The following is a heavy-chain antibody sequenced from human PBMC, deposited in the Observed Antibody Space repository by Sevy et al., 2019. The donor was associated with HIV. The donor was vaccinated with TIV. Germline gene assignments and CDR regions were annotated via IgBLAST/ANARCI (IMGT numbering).Heavy chain of an antibody. J-gene: IGHJ4*02. D-gene: IGHD6-13*01. CDR3: AKDCTANLSRYYLAH. CDR1: GFTFGNYA. CDR2: ISGSTIDT. Sequence: GGSLRLSCAASGFTFGNYAMNWVRQAPGKGLEWVSSISGSTIDTSYADSVKGRFTISRDNSQNTLYLEMNSLRAEDTAVYYCAKDCTANLSRYYLAHWGQGTLVTASS. V-gene: IGHV3-23*01.